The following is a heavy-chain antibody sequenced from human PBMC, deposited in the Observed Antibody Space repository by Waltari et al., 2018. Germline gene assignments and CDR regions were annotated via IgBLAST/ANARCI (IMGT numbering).Heavy chain of an antibody. V-gene: IGHV1-8*01. J-gene: IGHJ4*02. CDR3: ARAPHGVTMLGY. D-gene: IGHD2-21*02. CDR2: MNPNSGNT. CDR1: GYTFTSYD. Sequence: QVQLVQSGAEVKKPGASVKVSCKASGYTFTSYDINWVRQATGQGLEWMGWMNPNSGNTGYAQKFRGRVTMTRRTSISTAYMELSSVRSEDTAVYYCARAPHGVTMLGYWGQGTLVTVSS.